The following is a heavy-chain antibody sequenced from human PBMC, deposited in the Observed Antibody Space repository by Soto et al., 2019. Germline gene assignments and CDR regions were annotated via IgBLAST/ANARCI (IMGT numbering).Heavy chain of an antibody. J-gene: IGHJ4*02. CDR3: AKDSAYYNSRGFDY. D-gene: IGHD3-22*01. CDR2: IIGSGGST. Sequence: GGSLRLSCVASGLIFNNYAMSWVRQAPGKGLEWVSAIIGSGGSTYYADSVKGRFTISRDNSKNTLYLQMDSLRAEDAAVYYCAKDSAYYNSRGFDYWGQGTLVTVSS. CDR1: GLIFNNYA. V-gene: IGHV3-23*01.